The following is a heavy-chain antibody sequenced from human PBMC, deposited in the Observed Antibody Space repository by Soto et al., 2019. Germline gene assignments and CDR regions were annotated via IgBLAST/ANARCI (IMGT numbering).Heavy chain of an antibody. D-gene: IGHD6-13*01. Sequence: QVQLVQSGAELKKPGASVKVSCKASGYTFTSYAMNWVRQAPGQGLEWMGWINTNTGNPTYAQGFTGRFVLSLDTSVSTAYLQICSLKAEDTAVYYCAREASSIWYYYGMDVWGQGTTVTVSS. J-gene: IGHJ6*02. CDR1: GYTFTSYA. CDR2: INTNTGNP. V-gene: IGHV7-4-1*01. CDR3: AREASSIWYYYGMDV.